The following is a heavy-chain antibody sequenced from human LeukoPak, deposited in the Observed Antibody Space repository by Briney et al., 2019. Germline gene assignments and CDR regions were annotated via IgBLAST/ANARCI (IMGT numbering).Heavy chain of an antibody. D-gene: IGHD5-24*01. CDR2: IKQDGSEK. CDR3: ARSRGWLQSHPLGY. V-gene: IGHV3-7*01. J-gene: IGHJ4*02. CDR1: GFTFSSYW. Sequence: GGSLRLSCAASGFTFSSYWMSWVRQAPGKGLEWVANIKQDGSEKYYVDSVKGRFTISRDNAKNSLYLQMNSPRAEDTAVYYCARSRGWLQSHPLGYWGQGTLVTVSS.